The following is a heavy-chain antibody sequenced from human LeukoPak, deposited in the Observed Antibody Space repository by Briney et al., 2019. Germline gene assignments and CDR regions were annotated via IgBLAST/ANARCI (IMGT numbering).Heavy chain of an antibody. CDR1: GFTFSDHY. D-gene: IGHD6-13*01. J-gene: IGHJ4*02. CDR3: AKGLGDLQRYRAGYTSSWPFDY. Sequence: GGSLRLSCAASGFTFSDHYMDWVRQAPGKGLEWIGRTRNQANSYTTEYAASVKGRFTISRDDSKNSLYLQMNSLRAEDTAVYYCAKGLGDLQRYRAGYTSSWPFDYWGQGTLVTVTS. V-gene: IGHV3-72*01. CDR2: TRNQANSYTT.